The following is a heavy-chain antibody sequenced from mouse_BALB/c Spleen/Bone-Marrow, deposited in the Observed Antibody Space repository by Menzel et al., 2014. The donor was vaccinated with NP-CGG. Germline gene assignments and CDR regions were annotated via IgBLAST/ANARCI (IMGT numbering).Heavy chain of an antibody. CDR3: ARSHAYYPYWYIGV. CDR1: GYTFISYW. D-gene: IGHD2-3*01. J-gene: IGHJ1*01. CDR2: IDASDSET. V-gene: IGHV1-69*02. Sequence: VQLQQSGAELVKPGAPVKLPCKAYGYTFISYWMNWVKQRPGRGLEWIGRIDASDSETYFNQKFKDKATLTVDKSSSAAYIQLSSLTSEVSALYYCARSHAYYPYWYIGVWGAAPTVTVSS.